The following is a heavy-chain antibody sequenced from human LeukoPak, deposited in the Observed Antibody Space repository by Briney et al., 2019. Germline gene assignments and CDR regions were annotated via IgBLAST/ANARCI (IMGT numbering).Heavy chain of an antibody. CDR2: IYYSGST. CDR1: GGSISSYY. D-gene: IGHD3-22*01. V-gene: IGHV4-59*08. CDR3: ASAHWGDYYDSSGYPGD. J-gene: IGHJ4*02. Sequence: SETLSLTCTVSGGSISSYYWSWIRQPPGKGLEWIGYIYYSGSTNYNPSLKSRVTISVDTSKNQSSLKLSSVTAADTAVYYCASAHWGDYYDSSGYPGDWGQGTLVTVSS.